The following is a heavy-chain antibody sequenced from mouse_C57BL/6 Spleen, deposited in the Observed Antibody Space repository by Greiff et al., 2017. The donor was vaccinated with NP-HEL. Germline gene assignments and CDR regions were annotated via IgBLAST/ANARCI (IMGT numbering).Heavy chain of an antibody. V-gene: IGHV1-42*01. J-gene: IGHJ2*01. Sequence: VQLQQSGPELVKPGASVKISCKASGYSFTGYYMNWVKQSPEKSLEWIGEINPSTGGTTYNQKFKAKATLTVDKSSSTAYMQLKSLTSEDSAVYYCARSGSGNFDYWGQGTTLTVSS. D-gene: IGHD3-2*02. CDR3: ARSGSGNFDY. CDR1: GYSFTGYY. CDR2: INPSTGGT.